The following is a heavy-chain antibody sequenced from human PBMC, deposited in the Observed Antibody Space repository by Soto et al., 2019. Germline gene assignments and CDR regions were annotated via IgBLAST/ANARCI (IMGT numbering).Heavy chain of an antibody. CDR3: ARMDDNDFDYYCSGMDV. V-gene: IGHV4-34*01. CDR1: GGSFSGYY. CDR2: INHSGST. D-gene: IGHD3-16*01. J-gene: IGHJ6*02. Sequence: QVQLQQWGAGLLKPSETLSLTCAVYGGSFSGYYWRWIRQPPGKGLEWIGEINHSGSTNYNPSLKSRVTISVDTSKNQFSLKLSSVTAADTAVYYCARMDDNDFDYYCSGMDVWGQGTTVTVSS.